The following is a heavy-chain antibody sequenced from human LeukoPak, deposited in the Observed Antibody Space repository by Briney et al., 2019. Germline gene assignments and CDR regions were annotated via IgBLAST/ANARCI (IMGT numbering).Heavy chain of an antibody. Sequence: SETLSLTCVVHGGSSRGYDSSWVRQPPGKGLEWIGEINAGGDTKYNPSLKSRVTMSVDTFRNQFSLTVTSVTAADTAVYYCARGLGWKVATMGLFFMDVWGEGTTVTVSS. V-gene: IGHV4-34*01. CDR3: ARGLGWKVATMGLFFMDV. CDR1: GGSSRGYD. J-gene: IGHJ6*03. D-gene: IGHD5-24*01. CDR2: INAGGDT.